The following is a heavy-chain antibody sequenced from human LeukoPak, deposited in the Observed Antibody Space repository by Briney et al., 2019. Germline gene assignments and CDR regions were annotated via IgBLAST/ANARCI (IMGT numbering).Heavy chain of an antibody. J-gene: IGHJ3*02. D-gene: IGHD4-17*01. CDR2: IRYDGSNK. Sequence: PGGSLRLSCAASGFTFSSYSMNWVRQAPGKGLEWVAFIRYDGSNKYYADSVKGRFTISRDNAKNSLYLQMNSLRAEDTAVYYCARGSTTAQRMDAFDIWGQGTMVTVSS. V-gene: IGHV3-30*02. CDR1: GFTFSSYS. CDR3: ARGSTTAQRMDAFDI.